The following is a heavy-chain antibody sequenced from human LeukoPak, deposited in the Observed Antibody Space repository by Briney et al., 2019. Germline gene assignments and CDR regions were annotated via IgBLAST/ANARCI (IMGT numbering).Heavy chain of an antibody. CDR3: ATLRYTSSRPLDY. V-gene: IGHV1-18*04. Sequence: ASVKVSCKASGYTFTGYYMHWVRQAPGQGLEWMGWISAYNGNTNYAQKLQGRVTMTTDTSTSTAYMELRSLRSDDTAVYYCATLRYTSSRPLDYWGQGTLVTVSS. D-gene: IGHD6-13*01. J-gene: IGHJ4*02. CDR2: ISAYNGNT. CDR1: GYTFTGYY.